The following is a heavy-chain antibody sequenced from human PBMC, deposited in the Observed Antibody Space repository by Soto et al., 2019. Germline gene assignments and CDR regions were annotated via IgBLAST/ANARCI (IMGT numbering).Heavy chain of an antibody. CDR3: ARDEVPAANWLDR. D-gene: IGHD2-2*01. J-gene: IGHJ5*02. V-gene: IGHV1-18*01. CDR1: GYIFINYG. CDR2: XXXXXXXX. Sequence: ASVKVSCKASGYIFINYGITWVRQAPGQGLEXXXXXXXXXXXXKXADKLQGRVTMTTDTSTTTAYMELRSLRSDDTAVYYCARDEVPAANWLDRWGQGTLVTVSS.